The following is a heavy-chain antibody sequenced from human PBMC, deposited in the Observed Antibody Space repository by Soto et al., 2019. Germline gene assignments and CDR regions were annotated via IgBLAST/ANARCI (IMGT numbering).Heavy chain of an antibody. CDR2: IKSDGSST. V-gene: IGHV3-74*01. J-gene: IGHJ6*02. Sequence: GGSLRLSCAASGFTFSTYWMHWVRQAPGKGLVWVSRIKSDGSSTSYADSVKGRFTISRDNSKNTLYLQMNSLRAEDTAVYYCAKEGPAYSSSWPGGLDVWGQGTTVTVSS. D-gene: IGHD6-13*01. CDR3: AKEGPAYSSSWPGGLDV. CDR1: GFTFSTYW.